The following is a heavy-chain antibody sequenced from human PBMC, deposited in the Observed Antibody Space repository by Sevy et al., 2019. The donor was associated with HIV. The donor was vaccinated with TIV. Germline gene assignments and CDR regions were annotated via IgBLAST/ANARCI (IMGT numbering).Heavy chain of an antibody. J-gene: IGHJ4*02. CDR1: GGSISTDLYS. V-gene: IGHV4-30-2*01. CDR2: IFHSGNT. Sequence: SETLSLTCAVSGGSISTDLYSWNWIRQPPGKGLEWIGYIFHSGNTYYNPSLKSRVTISIDRSKNQFSLNLSSVTAADTAVYYCARSSSAYPYHFDYWGQGTLVTVYS. CDR3: ARSSSAYPYHFDY.